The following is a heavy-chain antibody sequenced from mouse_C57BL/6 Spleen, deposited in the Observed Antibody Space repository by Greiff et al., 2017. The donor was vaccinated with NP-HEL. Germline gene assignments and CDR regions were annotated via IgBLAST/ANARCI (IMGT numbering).Heavy chain of an antibody. Sequence: QVQLQQSGAELVKPGASVKLSCKASGYTFTEYTIHWVKQRSGQGLEWIGWFYPGSGSIKYNEKFKDKATLTADKSSSTVYMELSRLTSEDSAVYFCARHEDRADCYLYYFDYWGQGTTLTVSS. V-gene: IGHV1-62-2*01. CDR1: GYTFTEYT. CDR2: FYPGSGSI. J-gene: IGHJ2*01. D-gene: IGHD2-3*01. CDR3: ARHEDRADCYLYYFDY.